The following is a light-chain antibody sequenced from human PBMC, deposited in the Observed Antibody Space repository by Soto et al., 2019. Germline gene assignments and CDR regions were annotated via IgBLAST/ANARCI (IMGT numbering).Light chain of an antibody. CDR3: QQYYSSPRLT. Sequence: EIVLTQSPGTLSLSPGERATLSCRASQSVSSSYLAWYQQKPGQAPRLLIYGASSRATGIPDRFSGSGSGTDFTLTISRLEHDDFAVYYCQQYYSSPRLTFGEGTKVEIK. CDR1: QSVSSSY. J-gene: IGKJ4*01. V-gene: IGKV3-20*01. CDR2: GAS.